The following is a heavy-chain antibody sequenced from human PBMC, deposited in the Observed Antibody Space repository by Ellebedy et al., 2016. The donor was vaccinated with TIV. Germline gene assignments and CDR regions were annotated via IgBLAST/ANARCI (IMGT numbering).Heavy chain of an antibody. V-gene: IGHV3-74*01. D-gene: IGHD1-1*01. J-gene: IGHJ4*02. Sequence: GESLMISCAASGFTFSSYWMHWVRQAPGKGLVWVSRINSDGSSTSSADSVKGRFTISRDNAKNTLYLQMNSLIAEDTAVYYCARSNERVDFDYWGQGTLVTVSS. CDR1: GFTFSSYW. CDR2: INSDGSST. CDR3: ARSNERVDFDY.